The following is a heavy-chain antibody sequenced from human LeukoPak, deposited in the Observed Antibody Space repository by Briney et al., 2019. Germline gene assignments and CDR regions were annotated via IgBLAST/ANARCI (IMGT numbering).Heavy chain of an antibody. CDR3: AAAPSQCLLLVDI. D-gene: IGHD4/OR15-4a*01. CDR2: FDRDQEET. CDR1: GHTLTDLS. V-gene: IGHV1-24*01. Sequence: ASVKVSCQVSGHTLTDLSIHWVRLSHGKGLEWLGGFDRDQEETLHPRDFQGRVTMTEDTSTNTAYLLMSSLTSDDTAVYYCAAAPSQCLLLVDIWGQGTVVTVSS. J-gene: IGHJ4*02.